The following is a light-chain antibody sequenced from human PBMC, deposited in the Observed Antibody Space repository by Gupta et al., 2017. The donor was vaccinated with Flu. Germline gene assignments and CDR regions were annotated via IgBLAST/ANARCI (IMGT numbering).Light chain of an antibody. CDR1: SGSVATNH. CDR2: ADN. Sequence: NFTLTQPHPVSESPGNTVTISCTRSSGSVATNHVQWYQQRPGNAPTRVIYADNQRPSGVPERFSGSIASSSTSASLTISGLKTEDEAYCCCQSYESNNYVFGTGTKVTVL. CDR3: QSYESNNYV. V-gene: IGLV6-57*03. J-gene: IGLJ1*01.